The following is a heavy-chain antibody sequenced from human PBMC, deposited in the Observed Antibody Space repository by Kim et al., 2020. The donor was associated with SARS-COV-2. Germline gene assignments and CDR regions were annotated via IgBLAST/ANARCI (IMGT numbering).Heavy chain of an antibody. CDR3: ARDPVLTGSNWFDP. D-gene: IGHD1-20*01. CDR2: IGSGSSPI. Sequence: GGSLRLSCAASGFSFSNYAMNWVRQAPGKGPEWLSYIGSGSSPIYYADSVRGRFTISRDNAKNSLYLQMNSLRDEDTGLYYCARDPVLTGSNWFDPWGQGTLVTVSS. CDR1: GFSFSNYA. J-gene: IGHJ5*02. V-gene: IGHV3-48*02.